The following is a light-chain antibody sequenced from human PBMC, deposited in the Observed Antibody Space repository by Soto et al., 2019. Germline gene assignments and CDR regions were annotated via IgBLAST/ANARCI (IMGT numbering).Light chain of an antibody. Sequence: DIQMTQSPSTLSASVGDRVTLTCRASQSISSWLAWYQQKPWKAPKLLIYDASSLESGVPSRFSGSGSGTEFTLTISSLQPDDFTTYYGQQYYSYSTLTVGGGTKVEIK. V-gene: IGKV1-5*01. J-gene: IGKJ4*01. CDR3: QQYYSYSTLT. CDR1: QSISSW. CDR2: DAS.